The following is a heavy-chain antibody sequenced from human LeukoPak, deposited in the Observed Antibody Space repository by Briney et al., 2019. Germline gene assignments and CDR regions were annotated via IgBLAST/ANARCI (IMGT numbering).Heavy chain of an antibody. V-gene: IGHV3-30*02. D-gene: IGHD3-10*01. J-gene: IGHJ4*02. Sequence: PGGSLRLSCAASGFTFSSYGMHWVRQAPGKGLEWVAFIRYDGSNKYYADSVKGRFTISRDNSKNTLYPQMNSLRAEDTAVYYCAKDLGYYGSGSYYNQWLFDYWGQGTLVTVSS. CDR1: GFTFSSYG. CDR2: IRYDGSNK. CDR3: AKDLGYYGSGSYYNQWLFDY.